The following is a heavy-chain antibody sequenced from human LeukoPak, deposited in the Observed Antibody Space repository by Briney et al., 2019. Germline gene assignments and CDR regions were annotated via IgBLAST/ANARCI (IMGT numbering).Heavy chain of an antibody. V-gene: IGHV3-64D*09. Sequence: PGGSLRLSCSASGFPFSSYAMHGVRQAPGKGLEYVSAISDSGGSTYYADSVKGRFTISRDNSKNTLYLQMSSLRAEDTAVYFCVRGYSFGPYGMDVWGQGTTVTVSS. CDR3: VRGYSFGPYGMDV. J-gene: IGHJ6*02. CDR2: ISDSGGST. CDR1: GFPFSSYA. D-gene: IGHD2-15*01.